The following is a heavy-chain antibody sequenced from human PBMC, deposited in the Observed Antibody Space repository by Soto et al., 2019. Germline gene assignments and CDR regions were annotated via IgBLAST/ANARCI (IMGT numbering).Heavy chain of an antibody. CDR3: ITYCDLGSGHYPH. D-gene: IGHD3-3*01. Sequence: EVRLVESGGGLVKPGGSLRLSCAASGFSFTDNWMHWVRQAPGKGLEWVGRIKSRADGETTDYAAPVKGRFTISRDDSRDTFYLEMNSLKSEDTAMYYCITYCDLGSGHYPHWGQGILVTVSS. CDR2: IKSRADGETT. V-gene: IGHV3-15*07. CDR1: GFSFTDNW. J-gene: IGHJ4*02.